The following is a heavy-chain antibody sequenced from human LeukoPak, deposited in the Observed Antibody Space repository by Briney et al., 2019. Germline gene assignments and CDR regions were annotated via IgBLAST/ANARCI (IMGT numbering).Heavy chain of an antibody. J-gene: IGHJ3*02. V-gene: IGHV3-48*03. CDR3: ARGGYCSSSICYSLNAFDI. D-gene: IGHD2-2*01. Sequence: PGGSLSLSCAASGFTFSSHEMNWVRPAPGKGLEWVSYISRSGTTIYYADSVKGRFTISRDNAKNSLYLQMNSLGAEDTAVYYCARGGYCSSSICYSLNAFDIWGQGTMFTVSS. CDR1: GFTFSSHE. CDR2: ISRSGTTI.